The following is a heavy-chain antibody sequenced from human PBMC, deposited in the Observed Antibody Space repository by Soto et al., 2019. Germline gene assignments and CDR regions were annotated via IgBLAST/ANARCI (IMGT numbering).Heavy chain of an antibody. CDR1: GFTFSDYY. V-gene: IGHV3-11*01. J-gene: IGHJ4*02. CDR2: ISSSGSTI. D-gene: IGHD1-26*01. Sequence: NPGGSLRLSCAASGFTFSDYYMSWIRQAPGKGLEWVSYISSSGSTIYYADSVKGRFTISRDNAKNSLYLQMNSLRAEDTAVYYCARVRAQWELPGVFDYWGQGTLVTVSS. CDR3: ARVRAQWELPGVFDY.